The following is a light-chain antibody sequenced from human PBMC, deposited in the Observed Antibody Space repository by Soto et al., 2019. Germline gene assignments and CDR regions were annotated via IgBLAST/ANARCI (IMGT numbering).Light chain of an antibody. CDR1: QSVSRY. CDR2: DAS. V-gene: IGKV3-11*01. CDR3: QHRSKCPYT. J-gene: IGKJ2*01. Sequence: EIVLTQSPATLSLSPGERATLSCRASQSVSRYLGWYQQKTGQAPRLLIYDASNRATCIPARFSGSGSGTDFTLTISSLEPEDSAVYYCQHRSKCPYTFGQGNKQEIK.